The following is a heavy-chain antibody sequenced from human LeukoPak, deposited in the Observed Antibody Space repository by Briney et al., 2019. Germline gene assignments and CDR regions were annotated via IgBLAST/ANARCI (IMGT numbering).Heavy chain of an antibody. V-gene: IGHV3-13*01. J-gene: IGHJ4*02. CDR2: IGTAGDT. CDR3: ARGSSDSSGYVFDY. CDR1: GFTFSSYG. Sequence: GGSLRLSCAASGFTFSSYGMHWVRQATGKGLEWVSAIGTAGDTYYPGSVKGRFTISRENAKNSLYLQMNSLRAEDTAVYYCARGSSDSSGYVFDYWGQGTLVTVSS. D-gene: IGHD3-22*01.